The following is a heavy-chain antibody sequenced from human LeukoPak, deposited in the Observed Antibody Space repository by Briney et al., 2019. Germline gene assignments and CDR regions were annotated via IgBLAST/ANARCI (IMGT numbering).Heavy chain of an antibody. J-gene: IGHJ6*03. D-gene: IGHD3-3*01. CDR1: GGSFSGYY. CDR2: INHSGST. V-gene: IGHV4-34*01. Sequence: SETLSLTCAVYGGSFSGYYWSSIRQPPGKGLEWIGEINHSGSTNYNPSLKSRVTISVDTSKNQFSLKLSSVTAADTAVYYCARSGYFYYYYYMDVWGKGTTVTVSS. CDR3: ARSGYFYYYYYMDV.